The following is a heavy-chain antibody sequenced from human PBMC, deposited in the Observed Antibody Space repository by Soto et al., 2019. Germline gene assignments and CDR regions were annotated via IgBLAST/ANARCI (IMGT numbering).Heavy chain of an antibody. Sequence: GGSLRLSCAASGFTFSSYAMHWVRQAPGKGLEWVAVISYDGSNKYYADSVKGRFTISRDISKNTLYLQMNSLRAEDTAVYYCARDRYYDSSGYYYHWGQGTLVTVSS. CDR2: ISYDGSNK. V-gene: IGHV3-30-3*01. CDR3: ARDRYYDSSGYYYH. J-gene: IGHJ5*02. D-gene: IGHD3-22*01. CDR1: GFTFSSYA.